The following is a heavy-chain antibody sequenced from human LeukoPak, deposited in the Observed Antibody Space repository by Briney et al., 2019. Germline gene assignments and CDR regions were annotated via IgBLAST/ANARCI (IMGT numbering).Heavy chain of an antibody. D-gene: IGHD3-16*01. V-gene: IGHV3-30-3*01. Sequence: GGSLRLSCAASGFTFSSYAMHWVRQAPGKGLEWVAVISYDGSNKYYADSVKGRFTISRDNSKNTLYLQMNSLRAEDTAVYYCARALGPWGQGTLVTVYS. CDR2: ISYDGSNK. J-gene: IGHJ5*02. CDR3: ARALGP. CDR1: GFTFSSYA.